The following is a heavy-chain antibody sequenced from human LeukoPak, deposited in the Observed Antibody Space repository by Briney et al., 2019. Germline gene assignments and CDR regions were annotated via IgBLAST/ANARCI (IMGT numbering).Heavy chain of an antibody. D-gene: IGHD3-10*02. CDR3: ARDVPFDY. CDR1: GFTFSSYS. Sequence: PGGSLRLSCAASGFTFSSYSMNWVRQAPGRGLEWVSYISSSGTTIFYADSVEGRFTISRDNAKNSVYLQMNSLRDEDTAVYYCARDVPFDYWGQGTMVTVPS. CDR2: ISSSGTTI. V-gene: IGHV3-48*02. J-gene: IGHJ4*02.